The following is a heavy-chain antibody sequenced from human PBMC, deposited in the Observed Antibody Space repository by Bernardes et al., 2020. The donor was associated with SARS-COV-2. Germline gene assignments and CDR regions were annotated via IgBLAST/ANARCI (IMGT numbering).Heavy chain of an antibody. CDR3: ATVHGPIEY. CDR1: GHTFTSLD. Sequence: ASVKVSCKASGHTFTSLDSDINWVRQATGQGLEWMGWMNPKSGHKGYAQRFQGRVTMTTDTSTSTAYMDLSSLISEDTAVYYCATVHGPIEYWGQGTLVTVSS. J-gene: IGHJ4*02. CDR2: MNPKSGHK. V-gene: IGHV1-8*01.